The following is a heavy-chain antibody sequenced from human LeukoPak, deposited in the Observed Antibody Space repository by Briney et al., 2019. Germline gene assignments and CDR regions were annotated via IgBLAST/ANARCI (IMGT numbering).Heavy chain of an antibody. V-gene: IGHV4-59*12. Sequence: SETLSLTCTVSGGSISSYYWSWIRQPPGKGLERIGYIYYSGSTNYNPSLKSRVTISVDTSKNQFSLKLSSVTAADTAVYFCARDAKGSTSHDYMDVWGKGTTVTVSS. CDR2: IYYSGST. J-gene: IGHJ6*03. D-gene: IGHD6-6*01. CDR3: ARDAKGSTSHDYMDV. CDR1: GGSISSYY.